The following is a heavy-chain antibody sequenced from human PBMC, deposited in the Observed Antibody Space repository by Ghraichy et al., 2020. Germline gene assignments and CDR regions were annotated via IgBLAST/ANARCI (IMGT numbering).Heavy chain of an antibody. CDR3: AKDLRLGFGELCSDY. V-gene: IGHV3-23*01. Sequence: GGSLRLSCAASGFTFSSYAMSWVRQAPGKGLEWVSAISGSGGSTYYADSVKGRFTISRDNSKNTLYLQMNSLRAEDTAVYYCAKDLRLGFGELCSDYWGQGTLVTVSS. J-gene: IGHJ4*02. CDR1: GFTFSSYA. D-gene: IGHD3-10*01. CDR2: ISGSGGST.